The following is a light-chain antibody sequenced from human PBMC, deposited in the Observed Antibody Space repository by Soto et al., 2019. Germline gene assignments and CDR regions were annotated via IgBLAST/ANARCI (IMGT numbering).Light chain of an antibody. J-gene: IGKJ5*01. Sequence: EIVMTQSPATLSVSPGEKATPSCRGSQSVSSTLAWYQQKPGQAPRLLIYGASTRATGIPARFSGSGSGTEFTLTISSLQSEDFAVYYCQQYNNWPRTFGQGTRLEIK. V-gene: IGKV3-15*01. CDR2: GAS. CDR1: QSVSST. CDR3: QQYNNWPRT.